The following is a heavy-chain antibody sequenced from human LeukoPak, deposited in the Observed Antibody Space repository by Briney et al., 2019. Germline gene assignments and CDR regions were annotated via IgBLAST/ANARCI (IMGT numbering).Heavy chain of an antibody. V-gene: IGHV4-61*03. CDR3: ARGSYDYVWGSYRPYPYFDY. CDR2: IYYSGST. D-gene: IGHD3-16*02. Sequence: SETLSLTCAVSGGSVSSGSYYWSWIRQPPGKGLEWIGYIYYSGSTNYNPSLKSRVTISVDTSKNRFSLKLSSVTAADTAVYYCARGSYDYVWGSYRPYPYFDYWGQGTLVTVSS. J-gene: IGHJ4*02. CDR1: GGSVSSGSYY.